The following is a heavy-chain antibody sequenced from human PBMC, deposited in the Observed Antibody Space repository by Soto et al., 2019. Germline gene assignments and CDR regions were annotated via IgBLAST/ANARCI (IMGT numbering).Heavy chain of an antibody. CDR3: ARAGYYDSRATYYFDY. CDR1: GGTFSSYA. D-gene: IGHD3-22*01. Sequence: QVQLVQSGAEVKKPGSSVKVSCKASGGTFSSYAISWVRQAPEQGLEWMGGIIPIFGTANYAQKFQGRVTITADESTSTAYMELSSLRSEDTAVYYCARAGYYDSRATYYFDYWGQGTLVTVSS. CDR2: IIPIFGTA. J-gene: IGHJ4*02. V-gene: IGHV1-69*12.